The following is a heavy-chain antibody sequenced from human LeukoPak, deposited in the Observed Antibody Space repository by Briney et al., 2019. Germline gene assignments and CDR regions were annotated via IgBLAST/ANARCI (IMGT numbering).Heavy chain of an antibody. V-gene: IGHV3-23*01. CDR3: SRNPMTKYYFDY. D-gene: IGHD4-17*01. CDR1: GFTFSSYA. J-gene: IGHJ4*02. Sequence: PGGSLRLSCAASGFTFSSYAMSWVRQAPGKGLEWVSAISGSGGSTYYADSVKGRFIISRDNSKNTLYLQMNSLRPEDTAVYFCSRNPMTKYYFDYWGQGTLVTVSS. CDR2: ISGSGGST.